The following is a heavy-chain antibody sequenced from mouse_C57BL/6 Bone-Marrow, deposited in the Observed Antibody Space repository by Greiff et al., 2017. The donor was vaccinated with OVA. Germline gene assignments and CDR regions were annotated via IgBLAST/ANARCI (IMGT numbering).Heavy chain of an antibody. CDR1: GFNIKDDY. V-gene: IGHV14-4*01. Sequence: VQLKQSGAELVRPWASVKLSCTASGFNIKDDYMHWVKQRPEQGLEWIGWIDPENGDTEYASKFQGKATITADTSSNTAYLQLSSLTSEDTAVYYCTTCAPFAYWGQGTLVTVSA. CDR3: TTCAPFAY. J-gene: IGHJ3*01. D-gene: IGHD6-1*01. CDR2: IDPENGDT.